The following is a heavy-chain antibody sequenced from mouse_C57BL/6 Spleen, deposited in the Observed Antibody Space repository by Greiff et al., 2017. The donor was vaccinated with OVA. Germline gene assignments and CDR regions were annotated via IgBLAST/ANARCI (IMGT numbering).Heavy chain of an antibody. Sequence: VQLQQSGAELVRPGASVTLSCTASGYTFTDYEMPWVKQTPVHGLEWIGSIDPDTGGTAYAQKFQGKATMTADKSSSTAYRELRSLTSEDTAVYYGTRVYYDYSGSGDYWGQGTTLTVSS. CDR2: IDPDTGGT. D-gene: IGHD1-3*01. V-gene: IGHV1-15*01. J-gene: IGHJ2*01. CDR3: TRVYYDYSGSGDY. CDR1: GYTFTDYE.